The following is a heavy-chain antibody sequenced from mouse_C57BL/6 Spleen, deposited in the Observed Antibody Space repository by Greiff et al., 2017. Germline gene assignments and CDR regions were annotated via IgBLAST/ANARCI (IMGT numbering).Heavy chain of an antibody. J-gene: IGHJ4*01. CDR3: ARRDNYAIDY. Sequence: QVQLQQPGAELVKPGASVKLSCKASGYTFTSYWMQWVKQRPGQGLEWIGEIDPSDSYTNYNQKFKGKATLTADTSSSSAYMQRSSLTAEDSAVYYCARRDNYAIDYWGQGTSVTVSS. CDR1: GYTFTSYW. V-gene: IGHV1-50*01. CDR2: IDPSDSYT.